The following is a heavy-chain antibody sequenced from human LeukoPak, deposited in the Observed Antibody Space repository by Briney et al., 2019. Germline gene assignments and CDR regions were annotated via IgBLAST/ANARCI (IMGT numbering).Heavy chain of an antibody. V-gene: IGHV3-23*01. D-gene: IGHD3-22*01. CDR3: ARDQQQYYYDSSGYGY. Sequence: PGGSLRLSCAASGFIFSNYAMSWVRQAPGKGLEWVSGISGSGGSTVYVDSVKGRFTISRDNAKNSLYLQMNSLRAEDTAVYYCARDQQQYYYDSSGYGYWGQGTLVTVSS. J-gene: IGHJ4*02. CDR1: GFIFSNYA. CDR2: ISGSGGST.